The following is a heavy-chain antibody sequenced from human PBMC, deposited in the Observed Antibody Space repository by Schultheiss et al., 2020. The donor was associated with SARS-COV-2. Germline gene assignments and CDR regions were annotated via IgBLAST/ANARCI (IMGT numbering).Heavy chain of an antibody. V-gene: IGHV3-74*01. J-gene: IGHJ6*02. CDR2: VNNDGSTT. D-gene: IGHD6-13*01. CDR1: GFAFRDFW. Sequence: GGSLRLSCAAFGFAFRDFWMHWFRQAPGKGLLWVSRVNNDGSTTNYADAVRGRFTVSRDSVKDTMYLQMGSLRVEDTAVYYCARVGRGEAAEDDYGMDVWGQGTTVTVSS. CDR3: ARVGRGEAAEDDYGMDV.